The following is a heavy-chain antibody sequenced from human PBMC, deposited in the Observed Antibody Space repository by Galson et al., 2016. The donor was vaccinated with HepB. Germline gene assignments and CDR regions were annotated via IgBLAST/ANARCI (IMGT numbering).Heavy chain of an antibody. Sequence: TLSLTFAVSGGSTNSVAFYWRWIRQPPGQGLEWIGYIYYSGNTYYNPSLARRAPLSRDTSKTHLSLRLTSVTAAYTAVYFCASGPPEGCGGGTCYFGAFYLWGQGTLVTVSS. D-gene: IGHD2-15*01. V-gene: IGHV4-30-4*01. CDR1: GGSTNSVAFY. J-gene: IGHJ3*01. CDR3: ASGPPEGCGGGTCYFGAFYL. CDR2: IYYSGNT.